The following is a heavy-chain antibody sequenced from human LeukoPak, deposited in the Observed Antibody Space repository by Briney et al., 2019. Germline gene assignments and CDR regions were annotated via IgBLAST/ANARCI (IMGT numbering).Heavy chain of an antibody. D-gene: IGHD6-6*01. CDR3: ARECSSSSGVTSD. J-gene: IGHJ4*02. V-gene: IGHV1-69*04. Sequence: ASVKVSCKASGGTFNTFTIHWVRQAPGQGLEWMGRLIPSLDITNYAQKFQDRVTITADKGTTSVYMEVTRLRSEDTALYYCARECSSSSGVTSDWGQGTLVTVSS. CDR1: GGTFNTFT. CDR2: LIPSLDIT.